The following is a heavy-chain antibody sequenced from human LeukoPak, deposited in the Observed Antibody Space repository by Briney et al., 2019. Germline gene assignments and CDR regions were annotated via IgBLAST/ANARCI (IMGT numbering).Heavy chain of an antibody. D-gene: IGHD2/OR15-2a*01. V-gene: IGHV4-4*09. CDR2: IYSSGRT. J-gene: IGHJ5*02. CDR3: ARLSAGFNSSYWFDP. CDR1: GGSISSNY. Sequence: SETLSLTCTVSGGSISSNYWTWSRPPPGKGLGWIVYIYSSGRTNSNPSLKSQVTMSVDTSKNQFSRKVISVTAADTAVYYCARLSAGFNSSYWFDPWGQGTLVTVSS.